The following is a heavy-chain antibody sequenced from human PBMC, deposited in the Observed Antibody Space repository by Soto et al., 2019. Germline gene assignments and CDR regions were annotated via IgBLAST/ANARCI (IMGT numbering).Heavy chain of an antibody. CDR3: ASGTEVSPSWDV. D-gene: IGHD1-26*01. CDR2: IYYTGTT. CDR1: GGSISSYY. Sequence: PSETLSLTCTVSGGSISSYYWSWIRQPPGKGLEWIGYIYYTGTTTYNPSFKSRLTISVDSSKNQFSLKLTSVTAADTAVYYCASGTEVSPSWDVWGQGTTVTVSS. V-gene: IGHV4-59*08. J-gene: IGHJ6*02.